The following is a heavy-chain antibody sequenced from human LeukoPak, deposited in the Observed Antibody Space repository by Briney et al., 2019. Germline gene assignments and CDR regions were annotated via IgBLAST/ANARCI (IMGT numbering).Heavy chain of an antibody. CDR1: GFTFSSYG. V-gene: IGHV3-30*18. CDR2: ISYDGSNK. D-gene: IGHD6-6*01. CDR3: AKGVTYSSSLGGPATVDY. J-gene: IGHJ4*02. Sequence: GRSLRLSCAASGFTFSSYGMHWVRQAPGKGLEWVAVISYDGSNKYYADSVKGRFTISRDNSKNTLYLQMNSLRAEDTAVYYCAKGVTYSSSLGGPATVDYWGQGTLVTVSS.